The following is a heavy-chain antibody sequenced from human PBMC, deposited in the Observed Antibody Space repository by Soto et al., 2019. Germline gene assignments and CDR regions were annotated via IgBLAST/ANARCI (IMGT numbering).Heavy chain of an antibody. V-gene: IGHV3-64*01. CDR3: ARVKSGDCYVDY. CDR1: GFTFSSYA. D-gene: IGHD2-21*02. J-gene: IGHJ4*02. CDR2: ITSNGGST. Sequence: EVPLVESGGGLVQPGGSLRLSCAASGFTFSSYAMYWVRQAPGKGLEYVSAITSNGGSTYYANSVKGRFTISRDNCKNTLYLQMGSLRAEDMAVYFCARVKSGDCYVDYWGQGTLVTVSS.